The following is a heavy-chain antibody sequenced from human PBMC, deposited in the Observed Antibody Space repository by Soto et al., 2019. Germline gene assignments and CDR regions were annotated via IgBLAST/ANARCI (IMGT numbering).Heavy chain of an antibody. Sequence: EVQLVESGGTLVQPGGSLRLSCAASGFTFSTYWMNWVRQAPGKGLMWVAGIRSDGTITSYADSVKGRFSISRDNAKNTLSLEINSLRVEDTAVYLCARLSGDNFAFFSYGMDVWGQGTTVTVSS. CDR3: ARLSGDNFAFFSYGMDV. V-gene: IGHV3-74*01. CDR1: GFTFSTYW. CDR2: IRSDGTIT. J-gene: IGHJ6*02. D-gene: IGHD1-20*01.